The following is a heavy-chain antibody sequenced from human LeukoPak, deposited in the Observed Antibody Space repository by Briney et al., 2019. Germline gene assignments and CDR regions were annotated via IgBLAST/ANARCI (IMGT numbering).Heavy chain of an antibody. CDR2: ISGSGGST. D-gene: IGHD6-6*01. V-gene: IGHV3-23*01. CDR3: AKDEYSSSSGVCFDY. CDR1: GFTFSSYA. Sequence: GGSLRLSCAASGFTFSSYAMSWVRQAPGKGLEWVSAISGSGGSTYYADSVKGRFTISRDNSKNTLYLQMNSLRVEDTAVYYCAKDEYSSSSGVCFDYWGQGTLVTVSS. J-gene: IGHJ4*02.